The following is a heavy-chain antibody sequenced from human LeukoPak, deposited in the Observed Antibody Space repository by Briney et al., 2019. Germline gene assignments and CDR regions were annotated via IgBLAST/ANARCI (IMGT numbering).Heavy chain of an antibody. Sequence: GGSLRLSCAAPGFTFSSYAMSWVRQAPGKGLEWVSAISGSGGSTYYADSVKGRFTISRDNSKNTLYLQMNSLRAEDTAVYYCARDGGGVATIWGSWGDYWGQGTLVTVSS. D-gene: IGHD5-12*01. V-gene: IGHV3-23*01. J-gene: IGHJ4*02. CDR2: ISGSGGST. CDR3: ARDGGGVATIWGSWGDY. CDR1: GFTFSSYA.